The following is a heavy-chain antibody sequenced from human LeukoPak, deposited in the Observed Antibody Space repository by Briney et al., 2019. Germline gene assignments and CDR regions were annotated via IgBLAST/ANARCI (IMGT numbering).Heavy chain of an antibody. CDR1: GFTFSGSA. Sequence: PRGSLRLSCAASGFTFSGSAMHWVRQASGKGLEWVGRIRSKANSYATAYAASVKGRFTISRDDSKNTAYLQMNSLKTEDTAVYYCTFLGYCTNGVCRDYFDYWGQGTLVTVSS. CDR2: IRSKANSYAT. J-gene: IGHJ4*02. CDR3: TFLGYCTNGVCRDYFDY. V-gene: IGHV3-73*01. D-gene: IGHD2-8*01.